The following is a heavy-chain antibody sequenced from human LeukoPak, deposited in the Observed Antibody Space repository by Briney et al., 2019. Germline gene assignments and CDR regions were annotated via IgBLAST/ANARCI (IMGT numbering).Heavy chain of an antibody. CDR3: GAYYYYYMDV. CDR1: GGSISTSSYY. Sequence: SETLSLTCTVSGGSISTSSYYWGWVRQPPGKGLEWIGNIFYSGSTYYSPSLKSRVTISLDTSRNQFSLKLNSVTAADTAVYYCGAYYYYYMDVWGKGTTVTVSS. CDR2: IFYSGST. V-gene: IGHV4-39*07. J-gene: IGHJ6*03.